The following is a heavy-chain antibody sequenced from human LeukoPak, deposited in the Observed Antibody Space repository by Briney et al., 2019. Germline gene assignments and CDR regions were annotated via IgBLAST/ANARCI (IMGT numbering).Heavy chain of an antibody. J-gene: IGHJ4*02. Sequence: GGSLRLSCAASGFTFSDHYMDWVRRAPGKGLEWVGRIRSKANSYTTEYAASVKGRFTISRDDSKNSLYLQMDSLKTEDTAVYYCASWEVVGAYFDYWGQGTLVTVSS. V-gene: IGHV3-72*01. CDR2: IRSKANSYTT. CDR3: ASWEVVGAYFDY. CDR1: GFTFSDHY. D-gene: IGHD1-26*01.